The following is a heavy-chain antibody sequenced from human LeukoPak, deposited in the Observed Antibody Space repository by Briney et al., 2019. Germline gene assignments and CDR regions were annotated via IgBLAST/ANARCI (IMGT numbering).Heavy chain of an antibody. CDR1: GGTFSSYA. D-gene: IGHD4-23*01. J-gene: IGHJ5*02. CDR2: IIPILGIA. Sequence: SVKVSCKASGGTFSSYAISWVRQAPGQGLEWMGRIIPILGIANYAQKFQGRVTITADKSTSTAYMELSSLRSEDTAVYYCARDRRSTVVRYNWFDPWGQGTLVTVSS. CDR3: ARDRRSTVVRYNWFDP. V-gene: IGHV1-69*04.